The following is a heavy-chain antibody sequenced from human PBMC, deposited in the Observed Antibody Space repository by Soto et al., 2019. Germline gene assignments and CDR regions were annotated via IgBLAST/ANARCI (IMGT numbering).Heavy chain of an antibody. D-gene: IGHD1-26*01. CDR1: GDSVRSYA. CDR2: INPVFGNT. V-gene: IGHV1-3*01. CDR3: ARGGSLYWYFDL. Sequence: GASVKVCCEACGDSVRSYAISWVRQAPGQRLEWMGWINPVFGNTKYSQKFQGRVTITRDTSASTAYMELSSLRSEDTAVYYCARGGSLYWYFDLWGRGTLVTSPQ. J-gene: IGHJ2*01.